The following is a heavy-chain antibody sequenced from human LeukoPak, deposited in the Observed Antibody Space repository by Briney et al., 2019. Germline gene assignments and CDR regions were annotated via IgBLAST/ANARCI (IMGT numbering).Heavy chain of an antibody. CDR1: GGSISSSSYY. D-gene: IGHD5-24*01. CDR2: IYYSGST. CDR3: AREGGDGYNLYYFDY. V-gene: IGHV4-39*02. J-gene: IGHJ4*02. Sequence: SETLSLTCTVSGGSISSSSYYWGWIRQPPGKGLEWIGSIYYSGSTYYNPSLKSRVTISVDTSKNQFSLKLSSVTVADTAVYYCAREGGDGYNLYYFDYWGQGTLVTVSS.